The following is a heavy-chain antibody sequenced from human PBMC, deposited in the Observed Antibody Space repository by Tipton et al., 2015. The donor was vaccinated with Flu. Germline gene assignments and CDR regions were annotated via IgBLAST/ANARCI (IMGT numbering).Heavy chain of an antibody. V-gene: IGHV4-38-2*02. J-gene: IGHJ4*02. CDR1: GYSISSGYY. CDR2: MYYDGTT. CDR3: ARDAGYCTGGHCFDYFDY. Sequence: TLSLTCVVSGYSISSGYYWGWIRQPPGKGLEWIGNMYYDGTTYYNPSLKSRVTISLRTSKNQFSLNLSSVTAADTAVYYCARDAGYCTGGHCFDYFDYWGQGTLVTVSS. D-gene: IGHD2-8*02.